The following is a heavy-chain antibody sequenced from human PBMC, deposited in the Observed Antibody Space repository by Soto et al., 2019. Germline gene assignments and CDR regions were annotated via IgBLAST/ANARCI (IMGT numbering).Heavy chain of an antibody. CDR3: ARMRRYYDILTGYYKDHYYYGMDV. D-gene: IGHD3-9*01. CDR2: IIPIFGTA. CDR1: GGTFSSYA. V-gene: IGHV1-69*13. J-gene: IGHJ6*02. Sequence: VASVKVSCKASGGTFSSYAISWVRQAPGQGLEWMGGIIPIFGTANYAQKFQGRVTITADESTSTAYMELSSLRSEDTAVYYCARMRRYYDILTGYYKDHYYYGMDVWGQGTTVTVSS.